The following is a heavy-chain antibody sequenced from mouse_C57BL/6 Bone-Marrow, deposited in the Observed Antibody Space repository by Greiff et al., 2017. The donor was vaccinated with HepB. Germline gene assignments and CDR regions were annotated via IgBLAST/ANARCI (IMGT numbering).Heavy chain of an antibody. CDR1: GFTFSSYA. V-gene: IGHV5-4*01. D-gene: IGHD2-2*01. J-gene: IGHJ3*01. Sequence: EVQRVESGGGLVKPGGSLKLSCAASGFTFSSYAMSWVRQTPEKRLEWVATISDGGSYTYYPDNVKGRFTISRDNAKNNLYLQMSHLKSEDTAMYYCARDRGYDVRFAYWGQGTLVTVSA. CDR3: ARDRGYDVRFAY. CDR2: ISDGGSYT.